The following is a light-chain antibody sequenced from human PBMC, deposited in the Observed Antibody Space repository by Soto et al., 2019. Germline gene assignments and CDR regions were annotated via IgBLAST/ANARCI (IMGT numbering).Light chain of an antibody. CDR1: SSNIGGTNY. V-gene: IGLV1-47*02. Sequence: SVLTQPPSASGTPGQKVFISCSGSSSNIGGTNYAYWYQQLPGAAPKLLMHSNNLRPSGVPERISGSKFGTAASLAISGLRSEDEADYYCVSWDDSLSGLVFGTGTKVTVL. CDR2: SNN. J-gene: IGLJ1*01. CDR3: VSWDDSLSGLV.